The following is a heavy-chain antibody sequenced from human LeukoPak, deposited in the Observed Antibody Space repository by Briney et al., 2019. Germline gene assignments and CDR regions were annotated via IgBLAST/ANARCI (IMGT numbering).Heavy chain of an antibody. J-gene: IGHJ5*02. CDR3: ARDSGYDSGWFDP. D-gene: IGHD5-12*01. Sequence: SETLSLTCTVSGGSISSYYWSWIRQPPGKGLEWIGEINHSGSTNYNPSLKSRVTISVDTSKNQFSLKLSSVTAADTAVYYCARDSGYDSGWFDPWGQGTLVTVSS. CDR1: GGSISSYY. V-gene: IGHV4-34*01. CDR2: INHSGST.